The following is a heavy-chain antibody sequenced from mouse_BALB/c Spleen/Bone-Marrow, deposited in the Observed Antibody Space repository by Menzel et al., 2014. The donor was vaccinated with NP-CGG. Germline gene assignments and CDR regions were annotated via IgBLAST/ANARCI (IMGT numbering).Heavy chain of an antibody. V-gene: IGHV1-67*01. Sequence: QVQLKESGPELVRPGVSVKISCKGSGYTFTDYAMHWVKQSHAKSLEWIGVISTYSGNTNYNQKFKGKATMTVDKSSSTAYMELARLTSEDSAIYYCGRSEYGNSYAMDYWGQGTSVTVSS. J-gene: IGHJ4*01. CDR3: GRSEYGNSYAMDY. CDR2: ISTYSGNT. CDR1: GYTFTDYA. D-gene: IGHD2-10*02.